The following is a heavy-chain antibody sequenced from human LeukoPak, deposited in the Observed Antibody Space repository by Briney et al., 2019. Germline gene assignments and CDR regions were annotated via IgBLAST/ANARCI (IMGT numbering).Heavy chain of an antibody. V-gene: IGHV4-31*03. CDR3: GRTYMTSARFDP. D-gene: IGHD2-21*02. CDR2: IYYSGST. Sequence: PSETLSLTCSVSGGSLSSSYHWGWIRQPPGKGLEWIGYIYYSGSTYYNPSLKSRVTISVDTSKNQFSLKLSTVTAADTAVYYCGRTYMTSARFDPWGQGTLVTVSS. CDR1: GGSLSSSYH. J-gene: IGHJ5*02.